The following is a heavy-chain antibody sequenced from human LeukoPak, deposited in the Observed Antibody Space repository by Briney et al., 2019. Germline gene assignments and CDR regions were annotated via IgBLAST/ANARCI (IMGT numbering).Heavy chain of an antibody. D-gene: IGHD1-26*01. CDR3: ARQGSREPAFDY. J-gene: IGHJ4*02. V-gene: IGHV1-2*02. CDR1: GYTLTDDY. Sequence: ASVKVSCKASGYTLTDDYMHWVRQAPGQGLEWMGWINPKSGATKYVQKFQGRVSMTRDTSINTAYMELSRLKSDDTAVYYCARQGSREPAFDYWGQGTLVTVSS. CDR2: INPKSGAT.